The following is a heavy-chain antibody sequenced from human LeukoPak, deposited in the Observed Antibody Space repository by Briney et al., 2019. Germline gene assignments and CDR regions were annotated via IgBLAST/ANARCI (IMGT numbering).Heavy chain of an antibody. CDR3: ARDFGSSTSCYDY. V-gene: IGHV3-33*01. J-gene: IGHJ4*02. CDR1: GFTFSSYG. D-gene: IGHD2-2*01. Sequence: SGGSLRLSCAASGFTFSSYGMHWVRQAPGKGLEWVAVIWYDGSNKYYADSVKGRFTISRDNSKNTMYLQMNSLRAEDTAVYYCARDFGSSTSCYDYWGQGTLVTVSS. CDR2: IWYDGSNK.